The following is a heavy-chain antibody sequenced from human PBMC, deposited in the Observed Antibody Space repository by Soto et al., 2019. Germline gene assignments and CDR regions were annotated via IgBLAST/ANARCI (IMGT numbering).Heavy chain of an antibody. CDR3: AKDVRGQAGP. CDR1: GFIFSNYA. J-gene: IGHJ5*02. V-gene: IGHV3-23*01. CDR2: ISGSGYST. Sequence: PGGALRLSCAASGFIFSNYAMNWVRQAPGKGLEWVSGISGSGYSTYYADSVKGRFSISRDNSKNTLFLQMNSLRSEDTATYYCAKDVRGQAGPWGQGTLVTVSS. D-gene: IGHD6-25*01.